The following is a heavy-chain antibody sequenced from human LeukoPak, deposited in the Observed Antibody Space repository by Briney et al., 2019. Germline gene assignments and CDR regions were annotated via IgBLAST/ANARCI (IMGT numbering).Heavy chain of an antibody. CDR3: ARDHGDYDSSGYYSRYFQH. J-gene: IGHJ1*01. D-gene: IGHD3-22*01. Sequence: GASVKVSCKDSGYTFTSYVISWVRQAPGQGLEWMGWISAYNGNTNYAQKLQGRVTMTTDTSRSTAYMELRSLRSDDTAVYYCARDHGDYDSSGYYSRYFQHWGQGTLVTVSS. CDR2: ISAYNGNT. CDR1: GYTFTSYV. V-gene: IGHV1-18*01.